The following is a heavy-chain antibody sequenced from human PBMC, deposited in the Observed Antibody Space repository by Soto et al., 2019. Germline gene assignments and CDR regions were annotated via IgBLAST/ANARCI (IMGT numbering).Heavy chain of an antibody. V-gene: IGHV4-39*01. CDR1: GGSISSSSYY. Sequence: QLQLQESGPGLVKPSETLSLTCTVSGGSISSSSYYWGWIRQPPGKGLEWIGSIYYSGSTYYNPSLKSRVTISVDTSKNQFSLKLSSVTAADTAVYYCVKAGRREMSQQLVWIYWGQGTLVTVSS. J-gene: IGHJ4*02. D-gene: IGHD6-13*01. CDR2: IYYSGST. CDR3: VKAGRREMSQQLVWIY.